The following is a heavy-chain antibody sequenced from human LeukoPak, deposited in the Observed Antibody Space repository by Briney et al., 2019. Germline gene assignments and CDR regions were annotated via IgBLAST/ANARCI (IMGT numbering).Heavy chain of an antibody. CDR1: GFTFSSYA. CDR3: AKDYYDSSGYYANAFDI. CDR2: ISGSGGST. J-gene: IGHJ3*02. D-gene: IGHD3-22*01. Sequence: PGGSLRLSCAASGFTFSSYAMSWVRQAPGKGLEWVSAISGSGGSTYYADSVKGRFTISRDNSKNTPYLQMNSLRAEDTAVYYCAKDYYDSSGYYANAFDIWGQGTMVTVSS. V-gene: IGHV3-23*01.